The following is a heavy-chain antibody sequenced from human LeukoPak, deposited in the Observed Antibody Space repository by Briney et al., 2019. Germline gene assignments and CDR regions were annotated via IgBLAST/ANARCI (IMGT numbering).Heavy chain of an antibody. CDR2: IYSGGST. CDR3: ARDHPGEMATID. J-gene: IGHJ4*02. V-gene: IGHV3-53*01. D-gene: IGHD5-24*01. CDR1: GFTVSSNY. Sequence: GGSLRLSCAASGFTVSSNYMSWVRQAPGKGLEWVSVIYSGGSTYYADSVKGRFTISRDNSKNTLYLQMNSLRAEDTAVYYCARDHPGEMATIDWGQGTLVTVSS.